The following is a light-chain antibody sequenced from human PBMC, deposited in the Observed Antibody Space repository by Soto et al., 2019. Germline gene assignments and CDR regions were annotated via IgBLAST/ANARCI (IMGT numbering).Light chain of an antibody. J-gene: IGKJ5*01. Sequence: EIVLTQSPGTLSLSPGERATLSCRASQSISSSDLAWYQHRPGQAPRLLIYAASSRATGIPVRFSGSGFGTDFTLTISSLEPEDFAVYYCQPRGNWPPSITFGQGTRLEIK. V-gene: IGKV3D-20*02. CDR2: AAS. CDR1: QSISSSD. CDR3: QPRGNWPPSIT.